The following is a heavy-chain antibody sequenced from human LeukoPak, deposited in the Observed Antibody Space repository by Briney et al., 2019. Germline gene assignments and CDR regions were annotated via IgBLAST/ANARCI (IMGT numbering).Heavy chain of an antibody. J-gene: IGHJ4*02. CDR3: ARGRGYGDYFDY. Sequence: SVKVSCKASGGTFISYAISWVRQAPGQGLEWMGGIIPIFGTANYAQKFQGRVTITADESTSTAYMELSSLRSEDTAVYYCARGRGYGDYFDYWGQGTLVTVSS. CDR2: IIPIFGTA. V-gene: IGHV1-69*13. D-gene: IGHD4-17*01. CDR1: GGTFISYA.